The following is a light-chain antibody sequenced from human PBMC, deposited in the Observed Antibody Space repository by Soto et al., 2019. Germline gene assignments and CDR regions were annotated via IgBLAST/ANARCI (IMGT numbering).Light chain of an antibody. CDR1: SSDVGNYNL. V-gene: IGLV2-23*01. CDR3: CSYAGSNTYV. CDR2: EGS. J-gene: IGLJ1*01. Sequence: QSALTQPASVSGSPGQSITISCTGTSSDVGNYNLVSWYQQHPGKAPKLVIYEGSKRPSGVSNRFSGLKSGNTASLTISGLQAEDEADYHCCSYAGSNTYVFGTGTKVTVL.